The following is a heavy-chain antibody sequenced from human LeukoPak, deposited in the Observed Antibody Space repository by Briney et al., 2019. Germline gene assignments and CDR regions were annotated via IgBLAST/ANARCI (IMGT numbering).Heavy chain of an antibody. J-gene: IGHJ4*02. Sequence: GGSLRLSCAASGFIVTSNYMSWVRQAPGKGLVSVSLIYSSGSTNYTASVKGRFTISRDHSKNTLYLQMNSLRAEDAALYYCARGLESCSSGSCFKDWGQGTLVTVSS. V-gene: IGHV3-53*01. CDR2: IYSSGST. CDR3: ARGLESCSSGSCFKD. CDR1: GFIVTSNY. D-gene: IGHD2-15*01.